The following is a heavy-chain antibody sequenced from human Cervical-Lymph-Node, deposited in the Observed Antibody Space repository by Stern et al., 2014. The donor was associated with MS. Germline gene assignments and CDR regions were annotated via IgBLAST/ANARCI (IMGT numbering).Heavy chain of an antibody. D-gene: IGHD3-3*01. J-gene: IGHJ4*02. CDR2: VIPIFETA. Sequence: QVQLVQSGAEVKKPGSSVKVSCKTSGGSFSNYAFNWVRQAPGQGLKWMGGVIPIFETANYAQGFQGRVTITADESTNTTYTELSGLKSDDTAVYYCARGSVYYDYWQTYSGHFQFWGQGTQVTVSS. CDR3: ARGSVYYDYWQTYSGHFQF. V-gene: IGHV1-69*01. CDR1: GGSFSNYA.